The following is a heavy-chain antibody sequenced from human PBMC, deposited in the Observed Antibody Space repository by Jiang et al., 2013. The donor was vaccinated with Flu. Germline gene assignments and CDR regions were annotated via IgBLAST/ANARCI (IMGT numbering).Heavy chain of an antibody. CDR3: ARAQWLADDAFDV. CDR2: ISGDGSST. D-gene: IGHD6-19*01. CDR1: GFTFSRYW. J-gene: IGHJ3*01. Sequence: VXPGGSLRLSCAASGFTFSRYWMHWVRQAPGKELVWVSRISGDGSSTNDADSVKGRFTISRDNAKDTLYLQMNSLRAEDTAVYFCARAQWLADDAFDVWGQGTMVTVSS. V-gene: IGHV3-74*01.